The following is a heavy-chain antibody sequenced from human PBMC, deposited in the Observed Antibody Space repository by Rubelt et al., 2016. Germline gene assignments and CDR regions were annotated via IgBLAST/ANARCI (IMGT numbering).Heavy chain of an antibody. CDR1: GFTFSSYA. V-gene: IGHV3-30*04. J-gene: IGHJ4*02. CDR2: ISYDGTNK. CDR3: ASSSGWYFDY. Sequence: QVQLVESGGGVVQPGRSLRLSCAASGFTFSSYAMHWVRQAPGKGLEWVAVISYDGTNKYYADSVKGRFTISRDNSKNTLYLQMNSLRAEDTAVYYCASSSGWYFDYWGQGTLVTASS. D-gene: IGHD6-19*01.